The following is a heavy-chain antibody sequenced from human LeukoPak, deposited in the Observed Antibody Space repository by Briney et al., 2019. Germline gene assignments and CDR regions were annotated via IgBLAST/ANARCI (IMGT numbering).Heavy chain of an antibody. D-gene: IGHD5/OR15-5a*01. V-gene: IGHV4-28*05. CDR2: IYCSGSI. CDR3: ARLYAGDWPFHL. Sequence: SDTLSLTCAVSGYSISRSNWWGWIRQPPGKGLEWIGYIYCSGSIYYIPSLKSRVTMSVDTSKNQFSLKLSSVTAVDTAVYYCARLYAGDWPFHLWGRGTLVPVSS. CDR1: GYSISRSNW. J-gene: IGHJ2*01.